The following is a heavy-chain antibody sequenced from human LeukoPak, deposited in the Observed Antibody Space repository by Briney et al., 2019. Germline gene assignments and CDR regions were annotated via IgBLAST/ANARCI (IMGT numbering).Heavy chain of an antibody. V-gene: IGHV4-34*01. D-gene: IGHD3-10*01. CDR2: IYDSGST. J-gene: IGHJ4*02. CDR3: ARQLTN. Sequence: PGGSLRLSCAASGFTFSSYGMHWVRQAPGKGLEWIGEIYDSGSTNYNPSLKSRVTISVDTSKNQFSLKLSSVTAADTAVYYCARQLTNWGQGTLVTVSS. CDR1: GFTFSSYG.